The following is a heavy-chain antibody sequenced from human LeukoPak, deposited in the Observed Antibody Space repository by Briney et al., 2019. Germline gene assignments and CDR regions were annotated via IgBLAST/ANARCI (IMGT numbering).Heavy chain of an antibody. D-gene: IGHD6-13*01. CDR2: IYYSGST. CDR1: GGSISSSSYY. CDR3: ARGRQLDAFDI. Sequence: SETLSLTCTVSGGSISSSSYYWGWIRQPPGKGLEWIGSIYYSGSTYYNPSHKSRVTISVDTSKNQFSLKLSSVTAADTAVYYCARGRQLDAFDIWGQGTMVTVSS. J-gene: IGHJ3*02. V-gene: IGHV4-39*01.